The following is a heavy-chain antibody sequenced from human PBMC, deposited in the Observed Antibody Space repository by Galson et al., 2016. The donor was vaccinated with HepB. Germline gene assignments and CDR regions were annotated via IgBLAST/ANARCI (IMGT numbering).Heavy chain of an antibody. D-gene: IGHD4-17*01. CDR1: GFTFNFYL. V-gene: IGHV3-7*01. CDR3: AKNFGDYVGDTFDM. J-gene: IGHJ3*02. CDR2: INQDGSEK. Sequence: SLRLSCAASGFTFNFYLMSWVRQTPGKGLEWVAYINQDGSEKSYMDSVKGRFTISRDNAKNSLYLQMNSLRAEDTAVYYCAKNFGDYVGDTFDMWGQGTMVTVSS.